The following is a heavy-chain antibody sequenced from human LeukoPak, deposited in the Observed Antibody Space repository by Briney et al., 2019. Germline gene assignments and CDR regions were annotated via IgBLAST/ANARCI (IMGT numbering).Heavy chain of an antibody. CDR1: GFTFSSYA. D-gene: IGHD3-16*01. Sequence: PGGSLRLSCAASGFTFSSYAMSWVRQAPGKGLEWVSAISGSGGSTYYADSVKGRFTISRDNSKNTLYLQMNSLRAEDTAVYYCARDRIMITFGGDRSGGLFDYWGQGTLVTVSS. J-gene: IGHJ4*02. CDR2: ISGSGGST. V-gene: IGHV3-23*01. CDR3: ARDRIMITFGGDRSGGLFDY.